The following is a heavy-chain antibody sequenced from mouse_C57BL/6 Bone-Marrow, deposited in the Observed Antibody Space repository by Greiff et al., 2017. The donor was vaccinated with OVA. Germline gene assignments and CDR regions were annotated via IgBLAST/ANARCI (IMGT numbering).Heavy chain of an antibody. D-gene: IGHD1-1*01. CDR3: ARGGTDTVVAKDYFGY. V-gene: IGHV1-81*01. J-gene: IGHJ2*01. Sequence: VQGVESGAELARPGASVKLSCKASGYTFTSYGISWVKQRTGQGLEWIGDIYPRSGNTYYNEKFKGKATLTADKSSSTAYMELRSLTSEDAAVYFRARGGTDTVVAKDYFGYWGQGNTLTVSS. CDR2: IYPRSGNT. CDR1: GYTFTSYG.